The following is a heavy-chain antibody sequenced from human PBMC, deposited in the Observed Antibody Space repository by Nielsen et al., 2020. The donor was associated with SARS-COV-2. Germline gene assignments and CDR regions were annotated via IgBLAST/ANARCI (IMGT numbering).Heavy chain of an antibody. CDR2: IYYSGST. V-gene: IGHV4-39*01. CDR3: ARQNGDYLYYYYYYMDV. Sequence: SETLFLTCTVSGGSISSSSYYWGWIRQPPGKGLEWIGSIYYSGSTYYNPSLKSRVTISVDTSKNQFSLKLSSVTAADTAAYYCARQNGDYLYYYYYYMDVWGKGTTVTVSS. D-gene: IGHD4-17*01. CDR1: GGSISSSSYY. J-gene: IGHJ6*03.